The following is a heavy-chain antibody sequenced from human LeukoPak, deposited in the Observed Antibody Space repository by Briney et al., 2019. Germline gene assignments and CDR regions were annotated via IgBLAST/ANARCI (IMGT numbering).Heavy chain of an antibody. CDR3: ARGGLWSYNWFDP. CDR2: INSDGSST. V-gene: IGHV3-74*01. Sequence: GGSLRLSCAASGFTFNNYWMHWVRQAPGKGLVWVSRINSDGSSTSYADSVKGRFTISRDNAKNTLYLQMNSLRAEDTAVYYCARGGLWSYNWFDPWGQGTLVTVSS. CDR1: GFTFNNYW. J-gene: IGHJ5*02. D-gene: IGHD3-10*01.